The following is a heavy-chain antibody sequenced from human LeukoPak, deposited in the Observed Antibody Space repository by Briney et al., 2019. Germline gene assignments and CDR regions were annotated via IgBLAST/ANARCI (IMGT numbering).Heavy chain of an antibody. CDR3: ARQGGSGLFDY. CDR1: GFDFSSSS. D-gene: IGHD3-10*01. Sequence: GESLKISCKGSGFDFSSSSIGWVRQMPGKGLEWMTIIRPADSDTRYSSSFRGQVTISADKSISTAYLQWSSLKASDTAMYYCARQGGSGLFDYWGQGTLVTVSS. V-gene: IGHV5-51*01. CDR2: IRPADSDT. J-gene: IGHJ4*02.